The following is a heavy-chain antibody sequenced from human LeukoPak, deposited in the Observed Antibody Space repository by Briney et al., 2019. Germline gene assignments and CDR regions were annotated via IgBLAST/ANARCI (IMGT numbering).Heavy chain of an antibody. Sequence: PGGSLRLSCAVSGLTFSSYAMSWVRQAPGKGLEWVSAISVSGGRTYYADSVKGRFTISRDNSKNTLYLQVNSLRAEDTAVYYCAKRQVVGDGGFDYWGQGTLVTVSS. D-gene: IGHD6-19*01. J-gene: IGHJ4*02. CDR3: AKRQVVGDGGFDY. CDR1: GLTFSSYA. CDR2: ISVSGGRT. V-gene: IGHV3-23*01.